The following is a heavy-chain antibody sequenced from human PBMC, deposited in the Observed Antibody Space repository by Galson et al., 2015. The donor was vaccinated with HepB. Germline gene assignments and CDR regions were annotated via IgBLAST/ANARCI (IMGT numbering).Heavy chain of an antibody. V-gene: IGHV2-5*01. Sequence: PALVKPTQTLTLTCTFSGVSLSTSGVGVGWIRQPPGKALEWLALIYWNDDKRYSSSLKSRLTITKDTSKTQVVLTMANMDPVDTATYYCAHRRGGSYYSYRGQGTLVTVSS. CDR1: GVSLSTSGVG. CDR3: AHRRGGSYYSY. J-gene: IGHJ4*02. D-gene: IGHD1-26*01. CDR2: IYWNDDK.